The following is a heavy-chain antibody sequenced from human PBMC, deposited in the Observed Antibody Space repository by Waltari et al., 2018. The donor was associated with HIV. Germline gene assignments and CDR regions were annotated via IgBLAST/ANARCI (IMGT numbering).Heavy chain of an antibody. Sequence: EEQLLASGGGLGQPGGSLRLSCVASGFTFRSSALTWLRQIPGKGLAWVAVLTSAGSITYHADSVQGRFIISRDNSKHTLFLQMTNLRVEDTAVYYCVKDPTTITRGYFDLWGRGTLVTVSS. CDR3: VKDPTTITRGYFDL. CDR1: GFTFRSSA. D-gene: IGHD4-4*01. J-gene: IGHJ2*01. CDR2: LTSAGSIT. V-gene: IGHV3-23*01.